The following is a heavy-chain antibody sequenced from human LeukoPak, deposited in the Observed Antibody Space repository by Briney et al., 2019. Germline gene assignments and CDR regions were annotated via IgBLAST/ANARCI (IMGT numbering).Heavy chain of an antibody. Sequence: GGSLRLSCAASGFTFSSYAMSWVRQAPGKGLEWVSAISGSGGSTYYADSVKGRFTISRDNSKSILYLQMNSLRAEDTAVYYCARGDTGLGLLFLYYFDYWGQGTLVTVSS. CDR3: ARGDTGLGLLFLYYFDY. CDR2: ISGSGGST. J-gene: IGHJ4*02. V-gene: IGHV3-23*01. D-gene: IGHD1-14*01. CDR1: GFTFSSYA.